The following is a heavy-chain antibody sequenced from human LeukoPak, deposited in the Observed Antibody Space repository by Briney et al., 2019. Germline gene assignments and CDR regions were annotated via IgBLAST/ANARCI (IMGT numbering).Heavy chain of an antibody. CDR2: IYSGGST. D-gene: IGHD1-26*01. Sequence: PGGSLRLSCAASGFTVSSNYMSWVRQAPGKGLEWVSVIYSGGSTYYADSVKGRFTISRDNSKNTLYLQMNSLRAEDTAVYYCTKDASAYSGSYFDYWGQGTLVTVSS. CDR1: GFTVSSNY. V-gene: IGHV3-66*01. CDR3: TKDASAYSGSYFDY. J-gene: IGHJ4*02.